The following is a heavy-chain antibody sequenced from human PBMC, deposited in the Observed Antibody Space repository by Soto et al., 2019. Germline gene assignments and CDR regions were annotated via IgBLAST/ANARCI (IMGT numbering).Heavy chain of an antibody. Sequence: GGSLRLSCVASGFTFSSYWMHWVRQAPGKGLVWVSRINSDGSSTSYADSVKGRFTISRDNAKNTLYLQMNSLRAEDTAVYYCAAGGRYYYYYMDVWGKGTTVTVSS. CDR1: GFTFSSYW. D-gene: IGHD6-13*01. V-gene: IGHV3-74*01. J-gene: IGHJ6*03. CDR2: INSDGSST. CDR3: AAGGRYYYYYMDV.